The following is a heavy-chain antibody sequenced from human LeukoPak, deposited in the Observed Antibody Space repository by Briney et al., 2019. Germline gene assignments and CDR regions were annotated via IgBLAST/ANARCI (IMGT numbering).Heavy chain of an antibody. CDR2: IIPIFGTA. CDR3: ARDRYDSSGYYPRPGDY. CDR1: GGTFSSYA. V-gene: IGHV1-69*05. J-gene: IGHJ4*02. D-gene: IGHD3-22*01. Sequence: SVKVSCKASGGTFSSYAISWVRQAPGQGLEWMGRIIPIFGTANYAQKFQGRVTITTDESTSTACMELSSLRSEDTAVYYCARDRYDSSGYYPRPGDYWGQGTLVTVPS.